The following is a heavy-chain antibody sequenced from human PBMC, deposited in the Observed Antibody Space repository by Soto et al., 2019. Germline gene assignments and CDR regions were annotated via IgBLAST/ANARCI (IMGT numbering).Heavy chain of an antibody. Sequence: ASETLSLTCTVSGGSISSSSYYWGWIRQPPGKGLEWIGSIYYSGSTYYNPSLKSRVTISVDTSKNQFSLKLSSVTAADTAVYYCARHETLYYGSGSYTFDYWGQGTLVTVSS. J-gene: IGHJ4*02. CDR2: IYYSGST. CDR3: ARHETLYYGSGSYTFDY. D-gene: IGHD3-10*01. CDR1: GGSISSSSYY. V-gene: IGHV4-39*01.